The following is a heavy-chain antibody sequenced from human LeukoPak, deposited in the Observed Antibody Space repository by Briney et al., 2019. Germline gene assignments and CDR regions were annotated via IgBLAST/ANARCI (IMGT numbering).Heavy chain of an antibody. J-gene: IGHJ4*02. CDR1: GASISSSSTYY. D-gene: IGHD3-22*01. Sequence: SETLSLTCTVSGASISSSSTYYWGWIRQPPGKGLEWIGSIYHSGSTYYNPSLKSRVTISVDTSKNQFSLKLSSVTAADTAVYYCASRLRGLLLGEYHYFDYWGQGTLVTVSS. V-gene: IGHV4-39*07. CDR2: IYHSGST. CDR3: ASRLRGLLLGEYHYFDY.